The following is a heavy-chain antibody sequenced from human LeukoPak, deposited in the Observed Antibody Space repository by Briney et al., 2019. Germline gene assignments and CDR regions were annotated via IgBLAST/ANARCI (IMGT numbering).Heavy chain of an antibody. CDR3: ARGRQGYGDYFS. CDR1: GFTVSNNY. V-gene: IGHV3-53*01. Sequence: GGSLRLSCAASGFTVSNNYMSWVRQAPGKGLEWVSVIYTGGTTDYADSVKGRFTISRDNSKNTLYLQMNSLRAEDTAMYYCARGRQGYGDYFSWGQGILVSVSS. J-gene: IGHJ5*02. CDR2: IYTGGTT. D-gene: IGHD4-17*01.